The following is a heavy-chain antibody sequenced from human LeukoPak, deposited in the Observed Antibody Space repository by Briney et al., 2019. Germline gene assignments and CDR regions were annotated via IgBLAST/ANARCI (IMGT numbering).Heavy chain of an antibody. CDR1: GFTFSSYA. CDR3: TRDQGRDYSPVGSATHAF. CDR2: ITTAGTT. V-gene: IGHV3-23*01. J-gene: IGHJ4*02. Sequence: PGGSLRLSCAASGFTFSSYAMSWVRQAPGKGLEWVSSITTAGTTQYADSVKGRFTLSRDNSRNTLLLQMTNLRAEDTAMYFCTRDQGRDYSPVGSATHAFWGQGTLVAVSS. D-gene: IGHD4-17*01.